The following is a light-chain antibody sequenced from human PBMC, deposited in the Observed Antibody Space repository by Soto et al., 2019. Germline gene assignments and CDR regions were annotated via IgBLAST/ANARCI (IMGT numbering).Light chain of an antibody. CDR2: AAS. CDR3: QQSYSTLT. V-gene: IGKV1-39*01. Sequence: DLQMTQSPSSLSASVGDRVTITCRASQSISSYLNWYQQKPGKAPKLLIYAASSLQSGVPSRFSGSGSGTDFTLTICSLQPEDFATYYCQQSYSTLTFGPGTKVDIK. J-gene: IGKJ3*01. CDR1: QSISSY.